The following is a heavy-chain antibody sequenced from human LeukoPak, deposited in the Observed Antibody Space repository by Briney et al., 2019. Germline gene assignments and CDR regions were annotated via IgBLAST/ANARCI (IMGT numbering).Heavy chain of an antibody. CDR1: GFTFSSYS. J-gene: IGHJ4*02. D-gene: IGHD6-19*01. CDR3: ARDKLNQWLVYGLDY. CDR2: ISSSSSTI. V-gene: IGHV3-48*02. Sequence: PGGSLRLSCAASGFTFSSYSMNWVRQAPGKGLEWVSYISSSSSTIYYADSVKGRFTISRDNAKNSLYLQMNSLRDEDTAVYYCARDKLNQWLVYGLDYWGQGTLVTVSS.